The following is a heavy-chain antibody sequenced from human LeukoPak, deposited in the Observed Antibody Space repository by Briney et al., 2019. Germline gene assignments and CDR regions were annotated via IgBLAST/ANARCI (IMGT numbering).Heavy chain of an antibody. CDR1: GYTFTSYG. CDR2: INPNSGGT. D-gene: IGHD1-7*01. Sequence: ASVKVSCKASGYTFTSYGISWVRQAPGQGLEWMGWINPNSGGTNYAQKFQGRVTMTRDTSISTAYMELSRLRSDDTAVYYCARGFIGGLELVYWGQGTLVTVSS. J-gene: IGHJ4*02. CDR3: ARGFIGGLELVY. V-gene: IGHV1-2*02.